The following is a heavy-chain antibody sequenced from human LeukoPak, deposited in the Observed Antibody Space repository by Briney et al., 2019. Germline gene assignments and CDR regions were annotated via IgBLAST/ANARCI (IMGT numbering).Heavy chain of an antibody. Sequence: SETLSLTCSVSGGSLSSSSYYWGWLRQPPGKKLEWIGNIYYSGSTYYNPSLKSRVTISVDTSKNQFSLKLSSVTAADTAVYYCARPQRYSMYALDYWGQGTLVTVSS. J-gene: IGHJ4*02. CDR3: ARPQRYSMYALDY. CDR1: GGSLSSSSYY. D-gene: IGHD5/OR15-5a*01. V-gene: IGHV4-39*01. CDR2: IYYSGST.